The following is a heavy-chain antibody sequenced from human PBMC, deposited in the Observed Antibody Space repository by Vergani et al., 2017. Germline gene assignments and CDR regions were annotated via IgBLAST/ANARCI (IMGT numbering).Heavy chain of an antibody. V-gene: IGHV3-23*01. Sequence: EVQLLESGGDLVQPGGSLRLSCAASGFTFNHYAMNWVRQAPGKGLEWVSGIRGSGCSTYSAGSVKGRFTISLDSSKQTLYLQMNSLSAGATAVYYCAKANPRNSGYDYLYYYHAMDVWGQGTTVTVSS. J-gene: IGHJ6*02. CDR3: AKANPRNSGYDYLYYYHAMDV. CDR1: GFTFNHYA. CDR2: IRGSGCST. D-gene: IGHD5-12*01.